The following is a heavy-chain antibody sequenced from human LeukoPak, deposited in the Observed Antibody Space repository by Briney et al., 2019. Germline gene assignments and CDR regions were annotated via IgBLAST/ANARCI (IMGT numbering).Heavy chain of an antibody. Sequence: PGGSLRLSCAASGFTFSDYYMSWIRQAPGKGLEWVSYISSSGSTIYYADSVKSRFTISRDNAKNSLYLQMNSLRAEDTAVYYCAREALLWFGEKYYFDYWGQGTLVTVSS. J-gene: IGHJ4*02. CDR2: ISSSGSTI. D-gene: IGHD3-10*01. CDR1: GFTFSDYY. CDR3: AREALLWFGEKYYFDY. V-gene: IGHV3-11*01.